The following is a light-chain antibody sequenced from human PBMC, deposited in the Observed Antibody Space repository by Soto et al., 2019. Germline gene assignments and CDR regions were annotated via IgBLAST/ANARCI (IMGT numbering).Light chain of an antibody. J-gene: IGKJ1*01. CDR3: QQYGRSPWT. V-gene: IGKV3-20*01. CDR2: GAS. CDR1: QTISSNY. Sequence: EIVLTQSPDTLSLSPGERATLSCRASQTISSNYLAWYQQRPGQTPRLIIHGASNRATGIPDRFSGSGSGTDFTLTISRLEPEDFAVFYCQQYGRSPWTFGQETKLEIK.